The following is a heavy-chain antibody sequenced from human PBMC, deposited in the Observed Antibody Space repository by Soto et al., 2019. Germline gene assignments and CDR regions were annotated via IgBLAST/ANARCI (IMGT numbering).Heavy chain of an antibody. CDR1: GFTFSSYS. CDR2: ISSSSSYI. J-gene: IGHJ6*02. Sequence: EVQLVESGGGLVKPGGSLRLSCAASGFTFSSYSMNWVRQASGKGLEWVSSISSSSSYIYYADSVKGRFTISRDNAKNSLYLQMNSLRAEDTAVYYCARDRGRWLQPHYGMDVWGQGTTVTVSS. CDR3: ARDRGRWLQPHYGMDV. V-gene: IGHV3-21*01. D-gene: IGHD5-12*01.